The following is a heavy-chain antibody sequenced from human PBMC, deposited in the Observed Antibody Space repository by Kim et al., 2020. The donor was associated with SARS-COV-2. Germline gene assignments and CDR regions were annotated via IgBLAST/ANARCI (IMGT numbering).Heavy chain of an antibody. V-gene: IGHV5-51*01. D-gene: IGHD5-12*01. J-gene: IGHJ4*02. CDR3: ARHDIVATLVDY. Sequence: RYNPSFQGQVTISADKSISTAYLQWSSLKASDTAMYYCARHDIVATLVDYWGQGTLVTVSS.